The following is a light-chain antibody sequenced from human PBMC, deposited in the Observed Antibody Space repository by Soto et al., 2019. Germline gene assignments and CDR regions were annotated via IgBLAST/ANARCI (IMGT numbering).Light chain of an antibody. CDR1: QGVSSR. CDR3: QQTNSFPLT. CDR2: VAS. Sequence: DIQMTQSPSSVSASVGDTVAITCRASQGVSSRLAWYQQKPGTAPKVLISVASSLQSGVPSRFIGSGSGTEFTLTISSLQPEDFATYYCQQTNSFPLTFGGGTKVEIK. J-gene: IGKJ4*02. V-gene: IGKV1-12*01.